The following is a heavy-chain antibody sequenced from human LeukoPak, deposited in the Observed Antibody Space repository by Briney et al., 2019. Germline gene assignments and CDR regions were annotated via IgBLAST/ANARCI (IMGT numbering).Heavy chain of an antibody. D-gene: IGHD6-19*01. CDR2: IHHSGTT. CDR3: ASLHRSVGGISDR. Sequence: SETLSLTCAVSGGSIDSSFWWSWVRQPPGKGLEWIGEIHHSGTTNYNPSLKSRLTISVDKSRNVFSLNLTSVTAADTAVYYCASLHRSVGGISDRWGQGTLVTVAS. V-gene: IGHV4-4*02. CDR1: GGSIDSSFW. J-gene: IGHJ5*02.